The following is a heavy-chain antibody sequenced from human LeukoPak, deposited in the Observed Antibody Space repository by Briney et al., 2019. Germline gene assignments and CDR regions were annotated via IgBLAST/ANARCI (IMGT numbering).Heavy chain of an antibody. CDR2: ISWNSGSI. CDR1: GFIFDNYA. Sequence: GGSLRLSCTGSGFIFDNYAMHWVRQAPGKGLEWVSVISWNSGSIAYADSVQGRFTISRDNAKNSLFLQMNSLRGEDTAFYYCAKAYFYDSSGYIDYPGQVTLVTFSS. V-gene: IGHV3-9*01. CDR3: AKAYFYDSSGYIDY. D-gene: IGHD3-22*01. J-gene: IGHJ4*02.